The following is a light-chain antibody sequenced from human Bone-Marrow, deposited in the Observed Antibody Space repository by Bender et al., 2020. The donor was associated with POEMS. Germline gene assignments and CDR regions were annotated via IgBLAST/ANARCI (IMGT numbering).Light chain of an antibody. Sequence: QSALTQPASVSGSPGQSITISCTGTSSDVGGYNYVSWYQQHPGKAPKLMIYDVSNRPSGVSNRFSGSKSGNTASLTISGLQAEDEADYYCSSYARSNIRVFGTGTKVTVL. CDR1: SSDVGGYNY. CDR3: SSYARSNIRV. J-gene: IGLJ1*01. V-gene: IGLV2-14*01. CDR2: DVS.